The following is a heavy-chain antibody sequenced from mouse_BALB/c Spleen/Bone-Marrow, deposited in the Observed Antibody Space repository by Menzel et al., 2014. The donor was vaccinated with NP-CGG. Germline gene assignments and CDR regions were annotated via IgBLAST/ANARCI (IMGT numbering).Heavy chain of an antibody. CDR2: IYPGDGDT. CDR1: GYAFSSYW. J-gene: IGHJ3*01. D-gene: IGHD2-1*01. Sequence: QVQLQQSGAELVRPGSSVKISCKASGYAFSSYWMNWVKQRPGQGLEWIGQIYPGDGDTNYSGKFKGKATLTADKSSSTAYMQLSSLTSEDSAVYFCARTGNLAWFAYWGQGTLVTVSA. CDR3: ARTGNLAWFAY. V-gene: IGHV1-80*01.